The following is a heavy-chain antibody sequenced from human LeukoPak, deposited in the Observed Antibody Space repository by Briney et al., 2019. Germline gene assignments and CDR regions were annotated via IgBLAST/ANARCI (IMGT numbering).Heavy chain of an antibody. CDR1: GYTFTGYY. D-gene: IGHD3-22*01. Sequence: ASVKVSCKASGYTFTGYYMHWVRQAPGQGLEWMGWINPNSGGTNYAQKFQGRVTMTRDTSISTAYMELSRLRSDDTAVYYCARDRYDSSGYYYNWGQGTLSPSPQ. CDR3: ARDRYDSSGYYYN. CDR2: INPNSGGT. J-gene: IGHJ4*02. V-gene: IGHV1-2*02.